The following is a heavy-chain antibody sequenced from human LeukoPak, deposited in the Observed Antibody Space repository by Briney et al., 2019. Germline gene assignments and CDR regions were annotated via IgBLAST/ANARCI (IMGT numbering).Heavy chain of an antibody. CDR2: IHYSGST. CDR1: GGSISRYY. Sequence: SETLSLTCTVSGGSISRYYWSWIRQPPGQGLEWIGYIHYSGSTHYNPSLKSRVTISVDTSKNQVSLKLRSVTAADTAVYYCARTTEGYAGGPGYSYYYYMDVWGKGTTVTISS. D-gene: IGHD5-12*01. J-gene: IGHJ6*03. V-gene: IGHV4-59*01. CDR3: ARTTEGYAGGPGYSYYYYMDV.